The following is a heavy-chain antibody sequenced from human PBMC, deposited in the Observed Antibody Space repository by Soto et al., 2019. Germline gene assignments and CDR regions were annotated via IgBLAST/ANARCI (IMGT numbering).Heavy chain of an antibody. CDR1: GFSLSTSRVG. J-gene: IGHJ4*02. CDR3: APPAGSGNSPCFDY. D-gene: IGHD3-10*01. Sequence: QITLKESGPTLVKPTQTLTLTCTFSGFSLSTSRVGVGWIRQPPGKALEWLALIYWDDDKRYSPSLKNRLTTTQPTSTNQEVLTMPNTAPVDTATYYCAPPAGSGNSPCFDYWGQGTLVTVSS. CDR2: IYWDDDK. V-gene: IGHV2-5*02.